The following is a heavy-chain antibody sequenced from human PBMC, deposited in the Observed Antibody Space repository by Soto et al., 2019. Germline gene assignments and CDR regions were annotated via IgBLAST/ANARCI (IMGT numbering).Heavy chain of an antibody. Sequence: ASVKVSCKASGYTFTSYDINWVRQATGQGLEWMGWMNPNSGNTGYAQKFEGRVTMTRNTYISTAYMGLSSLRSEDTAVYYCARARQGGTIFGVVIIQEAYYYYGMDVWGQGTTVTVSS. D-gene: IGHD3-3*01. CDR2: MNPNSGNT. V-gene: IGHV1-8*01. CDR1: GYTFTSYD. J-gene: IGHJ6*02. CDR3: ARARQGGTIFGVVIIQEAYYYYGMDV.